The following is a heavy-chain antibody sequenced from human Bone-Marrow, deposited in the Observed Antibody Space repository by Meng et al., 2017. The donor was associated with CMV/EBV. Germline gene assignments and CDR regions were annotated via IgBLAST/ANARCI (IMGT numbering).Heavy chain of an antibody. D-gene: IGHD3-10*01. V-gene: IGHV4-31*03. CDR2: IYYSGST. J-gene: IGHJ4*02. Sequence: SETLSLTCTVSGGSISSGGYYWSWIRQHPGKGLEWIGYIYYSGSTYYNPSLKSRVTISVDTSKNQFSLKLSSVTAADTAVYYCARDVLWFGELLDYWGQGTLVTVSS. CDR1: GGSISSGGYY. CDR3: ARDVLWFGELLDY.